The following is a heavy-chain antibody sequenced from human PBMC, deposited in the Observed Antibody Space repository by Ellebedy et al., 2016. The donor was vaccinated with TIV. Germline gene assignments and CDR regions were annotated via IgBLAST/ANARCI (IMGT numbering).Heavy chain of an antibody. D-gene: IGHD3-22*01. CDR1: GFTFSSYA. CDR2: ISGSGGST. CDR3: AKDEYYDSSGPFDY. Sequence: PGGSLRLSCAASGFTFSSYAMSWVRQAPGKGLEWVSGISGSGGSTYYADSMKGRFTISRDNSKNTLYLQMNSLRAEDTAVYYCAKDEYYDSSGPFDYWGQGTLVTVSS. V-gene: IGHV3-23*01. J-gene: IGHJ4*02.